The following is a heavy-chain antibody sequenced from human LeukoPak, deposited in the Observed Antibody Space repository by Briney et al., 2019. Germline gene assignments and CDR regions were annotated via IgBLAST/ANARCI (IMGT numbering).Heavy chain of an antibody. CDR1: GGSISDYY. CDR3: ATGKGYHYY. Sequence: KSSETLSLTCTVSGGSISDYYWTWIRQPPGKGLEWIGHISDRGNTNYNPSLKTPVTISADTSKKQVSLKLGSVTAADTAVYYCATGKGYHYYWGQGTLVTVSP. J-gene: IGHJ4*02. CDR2: ISDRGNT. V-gene: IGHV4-59*01. D-gene: IGHD5-12*01.